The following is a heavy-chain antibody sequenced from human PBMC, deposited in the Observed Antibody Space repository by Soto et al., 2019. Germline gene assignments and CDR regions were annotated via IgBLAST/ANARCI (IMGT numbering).Heavy chain of an antibody. D-gene: IGHD6-19*01. CDR3: AKSPPPVAGYFDY. V-gene: IGHV3-30*18. CDR1: GFTFSSSA. J-gene: IGHJ4*02. Sequence: QVQLVESGGGVVQPGRSLRLSCAASGFTFSSSAMHWVRQAPGKGLGWVAVTSYEESSGYYADSVRGRFTISRDNSKNTLYLQMNSLRAEDTAVYYCAKSPPPVAGYFDYWGQGTLVTVSS. CDR2: TSYEESSG.